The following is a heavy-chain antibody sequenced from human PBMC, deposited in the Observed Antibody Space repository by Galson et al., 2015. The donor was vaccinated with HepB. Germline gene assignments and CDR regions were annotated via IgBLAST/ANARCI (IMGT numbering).Heavy chain of an antibody. CDR3: ARPEDNSGSYYPIDY. V-gene: IGHV1-46*01. Sequence: SVKVSCKASGYTFTSYYMHWVRQAPGQGLEWMGIINPSGGSTSYAQKFQGRVTMTRDTSTSAVYMELSSLRSEDTAVYYCARPEDNSGSYYPIDYWGQGTLVTVSS. J-gene: IGHJ4*02. D-gene: IGHD1-26*01. CDR1: GYTFTSYY. CDR2: INPSGGST.